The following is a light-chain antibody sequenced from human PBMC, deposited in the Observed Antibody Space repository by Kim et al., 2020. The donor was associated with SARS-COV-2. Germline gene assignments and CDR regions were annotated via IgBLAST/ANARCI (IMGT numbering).Light chain of an antibody. Sequence: EIVLTHSPATLSLSPGERATLSCRASQSVSSYLAWYQQKPGQAPRLLIYDASNRATGIPARFSGSGSGTGFTLTISSLEPEDFAVYYCQQRSNWLTFGGGTKVDIK. V-gene: IGKV3-11*01. CDR3: QQRSNWLT. J-gene: IGKJ4*01. CDR2: DAS. CDR1: QSVSSY.